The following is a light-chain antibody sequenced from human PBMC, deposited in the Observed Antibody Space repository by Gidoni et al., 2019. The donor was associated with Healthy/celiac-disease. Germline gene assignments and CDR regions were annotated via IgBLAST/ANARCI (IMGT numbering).Light chain of an antibody. V-gene: IGKV3-20*01. Sequence: EIVLTQSPGTLSLSPGERATLSCRASQSVSSTFLAWYQQKPGQAPRLLISGASSRATGIPDRFSGSGSGTDFTLTISRLEPEDSAVYYCQHYDSSLPVTFGPGTKVDIK. CDR3: QHYDSSLPVT. CDR2: GAS. J-gene: IGKJ3*01. CDR1: QSVSSTF.